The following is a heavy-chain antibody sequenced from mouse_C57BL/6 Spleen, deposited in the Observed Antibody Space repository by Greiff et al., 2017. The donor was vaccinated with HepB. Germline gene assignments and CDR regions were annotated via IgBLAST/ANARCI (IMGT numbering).Heavy chain of an antibody. CDR2: IDPEDGDT. Sequence: EVQLQQSGAELVRPGASVKLSCTASGFNIKDYYMHWVKQRPEQGLEWIGRIDPEDGDTEYAPKFQGKATMTAATSSNPAYLQLSSLTSADTAVYYRTFYGSSYEFDVGGTGTTVTVSS. J-gene: IGHJ1*03. CDR3: TFYGSSYEFDV. V-gene: IGHV14-1*01. CDR1: GFNIKDYY. D-gene: IGHD1-1*01.